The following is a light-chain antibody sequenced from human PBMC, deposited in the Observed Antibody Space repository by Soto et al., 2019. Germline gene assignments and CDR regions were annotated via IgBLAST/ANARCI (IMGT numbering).Light chain of an antibody. J-gene: IGKJ2*01. CDR3: QQYGSSPMYT. V-gene: IGKV3-20*01. Sequence: EIVLTQSPGTLSLSPGERATLSCRASQIVSTTYLAWYQQKPGQAPRLLIYGSSSRAPGIPDRFSGSGSGTDFTLTISRLEPEDFAVYYCQQYGSSPMYTFGQGIKLEIK. CDR2: GSS. CDR1: QIVSTTY.